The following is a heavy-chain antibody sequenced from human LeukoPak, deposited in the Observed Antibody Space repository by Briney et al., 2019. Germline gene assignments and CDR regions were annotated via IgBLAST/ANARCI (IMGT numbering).Heavy chain of an antibody. CDR1: GGSFSGYY. CDR2: INHSGST. CDR3: ARGNAMDV. J-gene: IGHJ6*02. V-gene: IGHV4-34*01. Sequence: TETLSLTCAVYGGSFSGYYWSWIRQPPGKGLEWIGEINHSGSTNYNPSLKSRVTISVDTSKNQFSLKLSSVTAADTAVYYCARGNAMDVWGQGTTVTVSS.